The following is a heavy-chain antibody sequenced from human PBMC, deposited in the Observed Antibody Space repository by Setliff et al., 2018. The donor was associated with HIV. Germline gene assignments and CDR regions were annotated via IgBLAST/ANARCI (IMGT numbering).Heavy chain of an antibody. Sequence: SVKVSCKASGGTFSSYSITWVRQAPGQGLEWMGGIIPIFNTANYAQKFQGRVTITADESTSTAYMELSSLGSEDTAVYYCARGSGGYCSGGRCYGAYFQHWGQGTLVTVSS. V-gene: IGHV1-69*13. CDR2: IIPIFNTA. J-gene: IGHJ1*01. CDR3: ARGSGGYCSGGRCYGAYFQH. CDR1: GGTFSSYS. D-gene: IGHD2-15*01.